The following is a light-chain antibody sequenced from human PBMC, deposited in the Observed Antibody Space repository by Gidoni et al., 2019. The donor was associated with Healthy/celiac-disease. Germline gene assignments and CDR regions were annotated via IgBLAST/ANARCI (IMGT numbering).Light chain of an antibody. CDR3: SSYTSSSTLGV. Sequence: QSALTQPASVSGSPGQSITISCTGTSSDVGGYNYVSWYQPHPGKAPKLMIYEVSNRPSGVSNRFSGSKSGNTASLTISGLQAEDEADYYCSSYTSSSTLGVFGGGTKLTV. V-gene: IGLV2-14*01. CDR2: EVS. CDR1: SSDVGGYNY. J-gene: IGLJ2*01.